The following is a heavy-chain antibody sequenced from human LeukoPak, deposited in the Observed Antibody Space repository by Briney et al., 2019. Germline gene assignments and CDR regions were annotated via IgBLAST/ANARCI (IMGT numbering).Heavy chain of an antibody. CDR1: GGSFSGYY. D-gene: IGHD2-2*01. CDR3: ARAASIVVVPAAMGRYFDY. Sequence: PSETLSLTCAVYGGSFSGYYWSWIRQPPGKGLEWIGEINHSGSTNYNPSLKSRVTISVDTSKNQFSLKPSSVTAADTAVYYCARAASIVVVPAAMGRYFDYWGQGTLVTVSS. V-gene: IGHV4-34*01. CDR2: INHSGST. J-gene: IGHJ4*02.